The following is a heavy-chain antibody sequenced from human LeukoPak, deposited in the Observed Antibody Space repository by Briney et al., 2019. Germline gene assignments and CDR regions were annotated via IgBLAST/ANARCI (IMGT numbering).Heavy chain of an antibody. D-gene: IGHD6-19*01. CDR2: IYYSGST. CDR3: ARLFSRGWEYHFGLDV. V-gene: IGHV4-39*01. J-gene: IGHJ6*02. Sequence: PSETLSLTCTVSGGSISTDASYWAWIRQPPGKGLEWIGSIYYSGSTYYSSSLKSRVTLSVDTSKNQFSLKMSSVTAADTAVFYCARLFSRGWEYHFGLDVWGQGTTVTVSS. CDR1: GGSISTDASY.